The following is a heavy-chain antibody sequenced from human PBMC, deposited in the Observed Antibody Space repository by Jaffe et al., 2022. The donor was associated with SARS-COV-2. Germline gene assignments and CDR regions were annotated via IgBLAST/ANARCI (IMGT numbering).Heavy chain of an antibody. CDR3: ARDSNPLDYDILTGCPDY. D-gene: IGHD3-9*01. CDR2: INPSGGST. J-gene: IGHJ4*02. CDR1: GYTFTSYY. V-gene: IGHV1-46*01. Sequence: QVQLVQSGAEVKKPGASVKVSCKASGYTFTSYYMHWVRQAPGQGLEWMGIINPSGGSTSYAQKFQGRVTMTRDTSTSTVYMELSSLRSEDTAVYYCARDSNPLDYDILTGCPDYWGQGTLVTVSS.